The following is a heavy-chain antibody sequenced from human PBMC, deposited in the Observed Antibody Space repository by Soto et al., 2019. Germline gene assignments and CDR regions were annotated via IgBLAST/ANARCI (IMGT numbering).Heavy chain of an antibody. CDR2: VKDGGST. CDR3: ARGQEGIVATH. CDR1: GGSLTCYY. Sequence: QVQLQQWGAGLLKPSETLSLTCTVNGGSLTCYYWSWIRQPPGKGLEWIGEVKDGGSTNYSPSLRGRVSISADTSKNHFYLRLNSVTAADTAVDFCARGQEGIVATHWDQGALVTVSS. J-gene: IGHJ4*02. D-gene: IGHD5-12*01. V-gene: IGHV4-34*01.